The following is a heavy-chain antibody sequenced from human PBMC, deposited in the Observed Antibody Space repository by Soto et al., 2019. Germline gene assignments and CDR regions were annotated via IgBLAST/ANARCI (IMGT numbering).Heavy chain of an antibody. CDR1: GFTFSSYG. J-gene: IGHJ6*02. V-gene: IGHV3-33*01. CDR2: IWYDGSNK. D-gene: IGHD1-26*01. Sequence: QVQLVESGGGVVQPGRSLRLSCAASGFTFSSYGMHWVRQAPGKGLEWVAVIWYDGSNKYYADSVKGRFTISRDNSKNTLYLQMNSLRAEHTAVYYCARDLTIVGAISYYYYYYGMDVWGQGTTVTVSS. CDR3: ARDLTIVGAISYYYYYYGMDV.